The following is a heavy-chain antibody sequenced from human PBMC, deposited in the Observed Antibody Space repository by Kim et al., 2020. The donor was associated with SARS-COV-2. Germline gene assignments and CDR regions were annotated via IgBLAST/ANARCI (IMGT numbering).Heavy chain of an antibody. D-gene: IGHD3-9*01. CDR3: VKLGNEGWLAKFYFDY. CDR1: GFTFRNYA. J-gene: IGHJ4*01. V-gene: IGHV3-23*03. CDR2: IYNDASGT. Sequence: GGSLRLSCAASGFTFRNYAMGWVRQAPGKGLEWVSAIYNDASGTVYADSVEGRFTIYRDNSQDTLSLQMNSLRAEDTARYYCVKLGNEGWLAKFYFDYWG.